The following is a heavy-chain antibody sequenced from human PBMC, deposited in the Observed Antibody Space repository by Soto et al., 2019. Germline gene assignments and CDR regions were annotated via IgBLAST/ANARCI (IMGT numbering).Heavy chain of an antibody. CDR3: ARESHDILTGPPWVWYFDL. CDR2: INDRGSI. Sequence: QVQLQQWGAGPLRPLETLYLTCGVSGGSFSGYYWAWIRQSPVKGLEWIGEINDRGSINYNPSLKSRVSISVDTSKNHYSLKLRSVTAAATAVYSCARESHDILTGPPWVWYFDLWGRGTLVTVSS. D-gene: IGHD3-9*01. CDR1: GGSFSGYY. V-gene: IGHV4-34*01. J-gene: IGHJ2*01.